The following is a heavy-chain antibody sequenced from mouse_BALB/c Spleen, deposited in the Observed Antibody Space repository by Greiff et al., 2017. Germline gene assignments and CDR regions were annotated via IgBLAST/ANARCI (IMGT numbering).Heavy chain of an antibody. CDR1: GFTFSSYT. CDR3: ARQYDYEAMDD. Sequence: EVKLQESGGGLVQPGGSLKLSCAASGFTFSSYTMSWVRQTPEKRLEWVAYISNGGGSTYYPDTVKGRFTISRDNAKNTLYLQMSSLKSEDTAMYYCARQYDYEAMDDWGQGTSVTVSS. V-gene: IGHV5-12-2*01. CDR2: ISNGGGST. J-gene: IGHJ4*01.